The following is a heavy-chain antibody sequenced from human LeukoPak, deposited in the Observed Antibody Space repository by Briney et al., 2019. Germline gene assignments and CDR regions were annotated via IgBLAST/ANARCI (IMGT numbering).Heavy chain of an antibody. J-gene: IGHJ3*02. D-gene: IGHD3-10*01. CDR2: IYYSGST. CDR3: ARHRRVVVRGSDAFDI. CDR1: GGSISSYY. Sequence: SETLSLTCTVSGGSISSYYWSWIRQPPGKGLEWIGYIYYSGSTNYNPSLKSRVTISVDTSKNQFSLKLSSVTAADTAVDYCARHRRVVVRGSDAFDIWGQGTMVTVSS. V-gene: IGHV4-59*08.